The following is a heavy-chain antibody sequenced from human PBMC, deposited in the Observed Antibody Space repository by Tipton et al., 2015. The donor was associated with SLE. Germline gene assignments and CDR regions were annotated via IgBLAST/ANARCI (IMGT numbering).Heavy chain of an antibody. Sequence: TLSLTCTVSGYSISSDYYWGWIRQPPGKGLEWIGSIYTSGSTNYNPSLKSRVTISVDTSKNQFSLKLSSVTAADTAVYYCASDLTGLGFDYWGQGTLVTVSS. J-gene: IGHJ4*02. CDR2: IYTSGST. D-gene: IGHD1-20*01. CDR1: GYSISSDYY. CDR3: ASDLTGLGFDY. V-gene: IGHV4-38-2*02.